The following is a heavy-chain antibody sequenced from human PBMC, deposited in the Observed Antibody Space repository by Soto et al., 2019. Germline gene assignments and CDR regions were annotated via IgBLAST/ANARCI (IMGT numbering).Heavy chain of an antibody. Sequence: EVQLVESGGGLVQPGESLRLSCAASGFTFSSYYMGWVRQAPGKGLEWVANINQDGGEKFYVGSVKGRFTISRDNTKNSLYLQINSLRAEDTAVYYCARHWGFDYWGQGTLVTVSS. CDR2: INQDGGEK. D-gene: IGHD3-16*01. CDR3: ARHWGFDY. J-gene: IGHJ4*02. V-gene: IGHV3-7*01. CDR1: GFTFSSYY.